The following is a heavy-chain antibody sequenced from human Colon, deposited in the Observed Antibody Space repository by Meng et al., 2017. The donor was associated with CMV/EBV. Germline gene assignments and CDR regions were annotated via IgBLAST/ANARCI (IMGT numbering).Heavy chain of an antibody. CDR1: GYTFTDYY. J-gene: IGHJ4*02. Sequence: ASVKVSCKASGYTFTDYYIHWVRQAPDQRLEWMGWINPASGGTAYAQMFQGRVTMTRDTSTSAAYMELRSLRSDDTAVYYCAREVWDDCSSTSCYILGDYWGQGTLVTVSS. V-gene: IGHV1-2*02. CDR2: INPASGGT. CDR3: AREVWDDCSSTSCYILGDY. D-gene: IGHD2-2*02.